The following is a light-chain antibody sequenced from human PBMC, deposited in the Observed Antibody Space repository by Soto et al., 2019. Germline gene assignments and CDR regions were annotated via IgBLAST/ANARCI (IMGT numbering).Light chain of an antibody. V-gene: IGKV3-11*01. CDR1: QTVDTY. CDR3: QQYYSIPFT. Sequence: EIVLTQSPATLSLSPGERATLSCRASQTVDTYLAWYQQKPGQSPILLIYDVSDRATGIPARFSGSGSGTDFTLTISSLEPEDVAVYYCQQYYSIPFTFGQGTKLEI. J-gene: IGKJ2*01. CDR2: DVS.